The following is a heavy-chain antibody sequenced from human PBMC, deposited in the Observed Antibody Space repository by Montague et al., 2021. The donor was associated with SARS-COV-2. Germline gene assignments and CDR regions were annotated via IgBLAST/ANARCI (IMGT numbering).Heavy chain of an antibody. CDR3: ARGYSHCSGGGCVFDY. D-gene: IGHD2-15*01. J-gene: IGHJ4*02. CDR1: GGSISNYY. V-gene: IGHV4-4*07. Sequence: SETLSLTCTVSGGSISNYYWSWIRQPAGKGLEWIGRIYSSGSTNYNPSLKSRISMPVDTSKNQFSLKLSSVTAADTAIYYCARGYSHCSGGGCVFDYWGQGTLVTGSS. CDR2: IYSSGST.